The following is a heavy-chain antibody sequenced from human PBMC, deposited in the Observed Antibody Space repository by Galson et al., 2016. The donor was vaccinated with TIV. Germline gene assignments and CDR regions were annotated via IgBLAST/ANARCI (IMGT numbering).Heavy chain of an antibody. CDR2: IDLSDSYT. V-gene: IGHV5-10-1*01. D-gene: IGHD3-3*01. J-gene: IGHJ6*02. Sequence: QSGAEVKKPGESLRISCKGSGHRFTSKWISWVRQMPGKGPEWMGKIDLSDSYTNYSPSFQGHVTLSVDKSISTAYLQWSSLRASDTAMYYCATSRDIESLLEIYGMDVWGQGTTVTVSS. CDR1: GHRFTSKW. CDR3: ATSRDIESLLEIYGMDV.